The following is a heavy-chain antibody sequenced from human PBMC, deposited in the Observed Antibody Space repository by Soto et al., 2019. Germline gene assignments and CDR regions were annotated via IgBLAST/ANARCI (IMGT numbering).Heavy chain of an antibody. J-gene: IGHJ4*02. CDR1: GFTFSSYA. V-gene: IGHV3-30-3*01. CDR2: ISYDGSNK. Sequence: QVQLVESGGGMVQPGRSLRLSCAASGFTFSSYAMHWVRQAPGKGLEWVAVISYDGSNKYYADSVKGRFTISRDNSKNTLYLQMNSLRAEDTAVYYCARAEMATIIGASFDYWGQGTLVTVSS. D-gene: IGHD5-12*01. CDR3: ARAEMATIIGASFDY.